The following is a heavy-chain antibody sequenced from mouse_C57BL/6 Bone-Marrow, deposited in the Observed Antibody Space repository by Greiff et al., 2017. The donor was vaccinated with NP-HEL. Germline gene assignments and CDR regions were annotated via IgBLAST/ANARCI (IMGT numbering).Heavy chain of an antibody. D-gene: IGHD2-4*01. CDR3: ARNDYDRFAY. CDR2: ISDGGSYT. CDR1: GFTFSSYA. J-gene: IGHJ3*01. Sequence: EVKLVESGGGLVKPGGSLKLSCAASGFTFSSYAMSWVRQTPEKRLEWVATISDGGSYTYYPDNVKGRFTISRENAKNNLNQQMSHLKSEDTARYYCARNDYDRFAYWGQGTLVTVSA. V-gene: IGHV5-4*03.